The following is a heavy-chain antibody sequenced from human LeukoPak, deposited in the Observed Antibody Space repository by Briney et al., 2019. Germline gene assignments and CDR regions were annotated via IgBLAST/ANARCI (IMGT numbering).Heavy chain of an antibody. V-gene: IGHV4-39*07. CDR2: IYHTGST. CDR3: ARFPGSISARPTDY. J-gene: IGHJ4*02. CDR1: GGSISSSSYY. Sequence: SETLSLTCTVSGGSISSSSYYWGWIRQPPGKGLEWIGSIYHTGSTYYNPSLRNRVSISVDTSKNQFSLKLSSMTAADTAVYYCARFPGSISARPTDYWGQGTLVTVSS. D-gene: IGHD6-6*01.